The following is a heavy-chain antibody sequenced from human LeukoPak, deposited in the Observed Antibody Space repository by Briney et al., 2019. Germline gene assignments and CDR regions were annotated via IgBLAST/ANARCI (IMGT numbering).Heavy chain of an antibody. V-gene: IGHV6-1*01. CDR2: TYYRSKWYN. CDR1: GDSVSNNSAI. Sequence: SQTLSLTCAISGDSVSNNSAIWIWIRQSPSRGLQCLGSTYYRSKWYNDYAVSVKSRITLNVDTSMNQFSLQLNSVSPEDTAVYYCARSSNLHYFDYWGQGTQVTVSS. J-gene: IGHJ4*02. CDR3: ARSSNLHYFDY.